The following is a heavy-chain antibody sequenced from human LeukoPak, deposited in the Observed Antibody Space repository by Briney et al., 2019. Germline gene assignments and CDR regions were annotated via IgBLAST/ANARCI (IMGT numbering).Heavy chain of an antibody. CDR2: ISGSGGST. D-gene: IGHD3-3*01. CDR3: ALDRGDFWSGYPFDY. V-gene: IGHV3-23*01. J-gene: IGHJ4*02. Sequence: PSETLSLTCTVSGGSISSSSYYWGWVRQAPGKGLEWVSAISGSGGSTYYADSVKGRFTISRDNSKNALYLQMNSLRAEDTAVYYCALDRGDFWSGYPFDYWGQGTLVTLSS. CDR1: GGSISSSSYY.